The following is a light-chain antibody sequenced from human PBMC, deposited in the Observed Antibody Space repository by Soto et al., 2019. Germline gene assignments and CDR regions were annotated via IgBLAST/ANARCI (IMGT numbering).Light chain of an antibody. Sequence: DMQMTQSPSTLSASVGDRVTITCRASQSINRRLAWHQHRPGKAPALLIYEASTEESGVPSRLSGSGFGTECTLNSRILLPDDFATYYGQQYNSYRTVGQGTKVEIK. J-gene: IGKJ1*01. V-gene: IGKV1-5*03. CDR2: EAS. CDR3: QQYNSYRT. CDR1: QSINRR.